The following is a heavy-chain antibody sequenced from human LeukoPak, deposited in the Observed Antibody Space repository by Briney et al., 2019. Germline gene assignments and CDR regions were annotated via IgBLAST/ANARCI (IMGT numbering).Heavy chain of an antibody. Sequence: GGSLRLSCAASGFTFSSYAMSWVRQAPGKGLEWVSAISGSSSYIYYADSVKGRFTISRDNAKNSLYLQMNSLRAEDTAVYYCASLWDFDYWGQGTLVTVSS. V-gene: IGHV3-21*01. D-gene: IGHD2-21*01. CDR1: GFTFSSYA. CDR3: ASLWDFDY. J-gene: IGHJ4*02. CDR2: ISGSSSYI.